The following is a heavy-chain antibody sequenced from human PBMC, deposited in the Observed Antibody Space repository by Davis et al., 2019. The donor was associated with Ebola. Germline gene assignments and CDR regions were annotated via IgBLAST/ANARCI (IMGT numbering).Heavy chain of an antibody. CDR3: ARGIAARPESAFDI. Sequence: PGGSLRLSCTVSGGSISSYYWSWIRQPPGKGLEWIGYIYYSGSTNYNPSLKSRVTISVDTSKNQFSLKLSSVTAADTAVYYCARGIAARPESAFDIWGQGTMVTVSS. J-gene: IGHJ3*02. CDR1: GGSISSYY. V-gene: IGHV4-59*01. CDR2: IYYSGST. D-gene: IGHD6-6*01.